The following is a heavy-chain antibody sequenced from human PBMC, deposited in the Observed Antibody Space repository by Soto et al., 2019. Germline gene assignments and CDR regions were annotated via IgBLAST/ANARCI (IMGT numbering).Heavy chain of an antibody. V-gene: IGHV2-26*01. CDR1: GFSLSKARMG. J-gene: IGHJ4*02. CDR3: ARALREGLPIYYFDS. Sequence: QVTLKESGPVLVKPTETLTLTCTVSGFSLSKARMGVSWIRQPPGKALEWLAHIFWNDERSYNTSLKSRLTIYRDTSKSQVVLTMTNVDPVDTGSYFCARALREGLPIYYFDSWGQGTLGTVSS. CDR2: IFWNDER. D-gene: IGHD1-26*01.